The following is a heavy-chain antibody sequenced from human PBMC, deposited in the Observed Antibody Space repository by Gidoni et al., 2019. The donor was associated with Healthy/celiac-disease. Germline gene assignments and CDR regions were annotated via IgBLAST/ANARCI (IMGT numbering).Heavy chain of an antibody. CDR2: IWYDGSNK. CDR3: ARDINLVVRGALGPYFDY. J-gene: IGHJ4*02. CDR1: GFTFSSYG. Sequence: QVQLVESGGGVVQPGRSLRLSCAASGFTFSSYGMHWVRQAPGKGLEWVAVIWYDGSNKYYADSVKGRFTISRDNSKNTLYLQMNSLRAEDTAVYYCARDINLVVRGALGPYFDYWGQGTLVTVSS. D-gene: IGHD3-10*01. V-gene: IGHV3-33*01.